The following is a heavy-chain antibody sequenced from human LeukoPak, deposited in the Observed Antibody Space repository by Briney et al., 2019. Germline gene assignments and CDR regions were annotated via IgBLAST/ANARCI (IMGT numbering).Heavy chain of an antibody. D-gene: IGHD1-26*01. CDR1: GFTFSSYG. J-gene: IGHJ3*02. CDR3: SQQVGARDDAFDI. Sequence: GGSLRLSCAASGFTFSSYGMHWVRQAPGKGPEWVAVIWYDGSNKYYADSVKGRFTISRDNSKNTLYLQMNSLRAEDTAVYYCSQQVGARDDAFDIWGQGTMVTVSS. CDR2: IWYDGSNK. V-gene: IGHV3-33*01.